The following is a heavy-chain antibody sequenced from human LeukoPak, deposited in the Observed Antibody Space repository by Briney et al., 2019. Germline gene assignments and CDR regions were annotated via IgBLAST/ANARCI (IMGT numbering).Heavy chain of an antibody. CDR3: TRSTPGDYEYFQH. CDR2: ISHNGNT. J-gene: IGHJ1*01. Sequence: PSETLSLTCAVSGSSISSGHYWGWIRQPPGKGLEWIASISHNGNTYYSPSLKSRVTISEDTSKNQFSLNLLSVAAADTAVYYCTRSTPGDYEYFQHWGQGTLVTVSS. D-gene: IGHD4-17*01. CDR1: GSSISSGHY. V-gene: IGHV4-38-2*01.